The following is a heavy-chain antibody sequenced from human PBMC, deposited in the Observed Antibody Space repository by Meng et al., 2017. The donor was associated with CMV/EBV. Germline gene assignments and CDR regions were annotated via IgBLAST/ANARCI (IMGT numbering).Heavy chain of an antibody. V-gene: IGHV1-69*02. CDR3: AIQLGYCSSTSCERDFDY. CDR2: IIPILGIA. D-gene: IGHD2-2*01. Sequence: SVKVSCKAPGGTFSSYTISWVRQAPGQGLEWMGRIIPILGIANYAQKFQGRVTITADKSTSTAYMELSGLRSEDTAVYYCAIQLGYCSSTSCERDFDYWGQGTLVTVSS. J-gene: IGHJ4*02. CDR1: GGTFSSYT.